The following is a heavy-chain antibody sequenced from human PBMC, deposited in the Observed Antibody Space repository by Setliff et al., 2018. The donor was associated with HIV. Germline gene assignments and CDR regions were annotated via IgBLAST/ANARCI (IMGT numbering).Heavy chain of an antibody. V-gene: IGHV3-23*01. CDR2: LSGSGVGT. J-gene: IGHJ4*02. Sequence: GGSLRLSCAASGFTFSRYAMSWVRQAPGKGLAWVSGLSGSGVGTYYAGSVKGRFTISRDNSKNTLYLQMNSLRAEDTAMYYCAKTQTVITVYGPFDSWGQGTPVTVSS. CDR3: AKTQTVITVYGPFDS. D-gene: IGHD4-4*01. CDR1: GFTFSRYA.